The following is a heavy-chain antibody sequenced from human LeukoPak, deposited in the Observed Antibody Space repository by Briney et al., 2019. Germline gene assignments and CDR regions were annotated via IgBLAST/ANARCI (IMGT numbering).Heavy chain of an antibody. V-gene: IGHV4-59*01. D-gene: IGHD3-22*01. CDR3: ASYDSSGYYPFWY. CDR2: IYYSGSA. J-gene: IGHJ4*02. Sequence: SETLSLTCTVSGGSISSYYWSWIRQPPGKGLEWIGYIYYSGSANYNPSLKSRVTISVDTSKNQFSLKLSSVTAADTAVYYCASYDSSGYYPFWYWGQGTLVTVSS. CDR1: GGSISSYY.